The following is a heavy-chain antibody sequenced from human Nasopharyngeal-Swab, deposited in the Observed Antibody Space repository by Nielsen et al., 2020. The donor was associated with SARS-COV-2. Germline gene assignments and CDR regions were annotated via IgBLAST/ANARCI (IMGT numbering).Heavy chain of an antibody. V-gene: IGHV1-24*01. Sequence: ASVKVSCKVSGYTLTELSMHWVRQAPGKGLEWMGGFDPEDGETIYAQKFQGRVTMTEDTSTDTAYMELSSLRSEDTAVYYCATAPGYYDSSGASKKLGFGWFDPWGQGTPVTVSS. CDR3: ATAPGYYDSSGASKKLGFGWFDP. J-gene: IGHJ5*02. D-gene: IGHD3-22*01. CDR1: GYTLTELS. CDR2: FDPEDGET.